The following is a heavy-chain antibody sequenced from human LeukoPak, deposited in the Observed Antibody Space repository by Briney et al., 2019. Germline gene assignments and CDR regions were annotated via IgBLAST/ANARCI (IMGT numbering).Heavy chain of an antibody. V-gene: IGHV1-2*02. Sequence: ASVKVSCKASGYTFTGYYMHWVRQAPGQGLEWMGWINPNSGGTNYAQKFQGRVTMTRDTSISTAYMELSRLRCDDTAVYYCARDSDSATVTTFGYWGQGTLVTVSS. CDR1: GYTFTGYY. J-gene: IGHJ4*02. CDR2: INPNSGGT. D-gene: IGHD4-17*01. CDR3: ARDSDSATVTTFGY.